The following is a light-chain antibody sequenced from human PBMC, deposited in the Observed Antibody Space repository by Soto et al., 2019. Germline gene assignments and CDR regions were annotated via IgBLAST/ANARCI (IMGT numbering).Light chain of an antibody. V-gene: IGKV1-5*03. CDR2: KAS. Sequence: DIQMTQSPCTLSASVGDRVTITFRASQTISTWLAWYQQKAGKAPKVLIYKASSLQIGVPSRFSGSGSGTEFTLTISSLQPDDSATYYCQHYNTYSPTFGHGTKVDIK. CDR1: QTISTW. J-gene: IGKJ1*01. CDR3: QHYNTYSPT.